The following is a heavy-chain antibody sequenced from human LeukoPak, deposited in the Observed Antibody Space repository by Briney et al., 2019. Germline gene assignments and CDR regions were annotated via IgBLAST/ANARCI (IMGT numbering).Heavy chain of an antibody. J-gene: IGHJ4*02. Sequence: GGSLRLSCAASGFTFSSHAMHWVRQAPGKGLEWVAVISYDGSNKYYADSVKGRFTISRDNSKNTPYLQMNSLRAEDTAVYYCARVGGTAMALTYFDYWGQGTLVTVSS. CDR1: GFTFSSHA. D-gene: IGHD5-18*01. CDR3: ARVGGTAMALTYFDY. CDR2: ISYDGSNK. V-gene: IGHV3-30*04.